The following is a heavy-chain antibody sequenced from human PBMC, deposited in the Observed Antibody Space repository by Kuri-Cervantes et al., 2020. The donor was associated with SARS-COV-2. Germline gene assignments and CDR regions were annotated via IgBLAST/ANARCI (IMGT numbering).Heavy chain of an antibody. Sequence: GESLKISCAASGFTFSSYSMNWVRQAPGKGLEWVSSISSSSSYIYYADSVKGRFTISRDNAKNSLYLQMNSLRAEDTAVYYCARDGAWGPVEGFDYWGQGTLVTVSS. CDR2: ISSSSSYI. CDR1: GFTFSSYS. D-gene: IGHD3-16*01. V-gene: IGHV3-21*01. J-gene: IGHJ4*02. CDR3: ARDGAWGPVEGFDY.